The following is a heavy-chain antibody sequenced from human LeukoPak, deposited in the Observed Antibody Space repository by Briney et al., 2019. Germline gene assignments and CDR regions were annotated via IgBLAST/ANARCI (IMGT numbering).Heavy chain of an antibody. CDR3: ASPCSSTSCRVGGPFNY. J-gene: IGHJ4*02. CDR1: GGSISSSSYY. V-gene: IGHV4-39*07. D-gene: IGHD2-2*01. Sequence: PSETLSLTCTVSGGSISSSSYYWGWIRQPPGKGLEWIGSIYYSGSTYYNPSLKSRVTISVDTSKNQFSLKLSSVTAADTAVYYCASPCSSTSCRVGGPFNYWGQGTLVTVSS. CDR2: IYYSGST.